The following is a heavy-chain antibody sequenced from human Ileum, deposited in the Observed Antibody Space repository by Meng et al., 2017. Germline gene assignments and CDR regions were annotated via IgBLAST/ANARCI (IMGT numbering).Heavy chain of an antibody. D-gene: IGHD3-16*01. CDR1: GGSFSGYY. Sequence: QGQRRQGGAGLLKPSKALSLTCAVYGGSFSGYYWSWIRQPPGEGLEWIGEINHSGSTNYNPSLKSRVTISVDTSKNQFSLKLSSVTAADTAVYYCARGGGRYGPDFDYWGQGTLVTVSS. CDR2: INHSGST. CDR3: ARGGGRYGPDFDY. V-gene: IGHV4-34*01. J-gene: IGHJ4*02.